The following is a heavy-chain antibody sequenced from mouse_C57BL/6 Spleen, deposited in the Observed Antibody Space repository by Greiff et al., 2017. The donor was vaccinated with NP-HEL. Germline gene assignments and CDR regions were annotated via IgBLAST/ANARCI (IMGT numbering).Heavy chain of an antibody. D-gene: IGHD3-2*02. CDR2: INPGSGGT. V-gene: IGHV1-54*01. J-gene: IGHJ4*01. Sequence: VQLQQSGAELVRPGTSVKVSCKASGYAFTNYLIEWVKQRPGQGLEWIGVINPGSGGTNYNEKFKGKATLTADKSSSTAYMQLSSLTSEDSAVYVCARGRTGYYYAMDYWGQGTSVTVSS. CDR3: ARGRTGYYYAMDY. CDR1: GYAFTNYL.